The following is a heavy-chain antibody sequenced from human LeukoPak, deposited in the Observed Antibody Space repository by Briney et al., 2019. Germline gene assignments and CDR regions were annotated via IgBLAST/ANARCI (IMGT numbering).Heavy chain of an antibody. CDR3: ARAVLRFLEWPHKPFGFNWFDP. V-gene: IGHV4-34*01. CDR1: GGSFSGYY. CDR2: INHSGST. Sequence: SETLSLTCAVYGGSFSGYYWSWIRQPPGKGLEWIGEINHSGSTNYNPSLKSRVTISVDTSKNQFSLKLSSVTAADTAVYYCARAVLRFLEWPHKPFGFNWFDPWGQGALVTVSS. D-gene: IGHD3-3*01. J-gene: IGHJ5*02.